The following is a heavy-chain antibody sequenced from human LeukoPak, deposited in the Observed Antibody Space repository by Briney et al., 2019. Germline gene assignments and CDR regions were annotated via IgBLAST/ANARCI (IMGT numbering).Heavy chain of an antibody. CDR1: GYSINSGYC. D-gene: IGHD5-12*01. CDR2: IYHSGST. Sequence: SETLSLTCAVSGYSINSGYCWGWIRQPPGKGPEWIGSIYHSGSTYYNPSLKSRVTISVDTSKNQFSLKLSSVTAADTAVYYCARVATTTNPPQRPFDYWGQGTLVTVSS. J-gene: IGHJ4*02. CDR3: ARVATTTNPPQRPFDY. V-gene: IGHV4-38-2*01.